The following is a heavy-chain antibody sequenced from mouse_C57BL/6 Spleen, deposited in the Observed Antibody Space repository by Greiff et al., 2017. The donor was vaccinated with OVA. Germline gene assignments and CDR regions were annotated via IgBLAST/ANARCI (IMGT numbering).Heavy chain of an antibody. D-gene: IGHD2-10*01. J-gene: IGHJ2*01. CDR2: INPSSGYT. Sequence: QVQLKQSGAALAKPGASVKLSCKASGYTFTSYWMHWVQQRPGQGLEWIGYINPSSGYTKYNQKFKDKATLTADKSSSTAYMQLGSLTYEDSAVYYCASTLLYYLDYWGQGTTLTVSS. V-gene: IGHV1-7*01. CDR1: GYTFTSYW. CDR3: ASTLLYYLDY.